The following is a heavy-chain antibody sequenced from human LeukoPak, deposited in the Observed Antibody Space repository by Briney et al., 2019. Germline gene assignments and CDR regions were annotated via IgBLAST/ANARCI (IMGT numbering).Heavy chain of an antibody. J-gene: IGHJ4*02. CDR2: INHSGST. V-gene: IGHV4-34*01. Sequence: SETLSLTCAVYGGSFSGYYWSWIRQPPGKGLEWIGEINHSGSTNYNPSLKSRVTISVDTSKNQLSLKLSSVTAADTAVYYCAGTYRPTYYYDSSGYPNSFDYWGQGTLVTVSS. D-gene: IGHD3-22*01. CDR3: AGTYRPTYYYDSSGYPNSFDY. CDR1: GGSFSGYY.